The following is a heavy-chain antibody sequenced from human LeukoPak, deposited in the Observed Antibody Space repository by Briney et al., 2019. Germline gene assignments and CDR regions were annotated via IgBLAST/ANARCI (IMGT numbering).Heavy chain of an antibody. CDR1: GGSMSSFY. V-gene: IGHV4-59*01. Sequence: SETLSLTCTVSGGSMSSFYWSWIRQPPGKGLEWIGYIYYSGSANYNPSLKSRVTISVDTSKNQFSLKLTSVTAADTAVYYCARANQQLSDLDYWGQGTLVTVSS. D-gene: IGHD6-13*01. J-gene: IGHJ4*02. CDR3: ARANQQLSDLDY. CDR2: IYYSGSA.